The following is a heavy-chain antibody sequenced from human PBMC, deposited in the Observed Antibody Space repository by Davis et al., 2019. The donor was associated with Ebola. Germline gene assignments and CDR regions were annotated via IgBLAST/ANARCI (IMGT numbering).Heavy chain of an antibody. J-gene: IGHJ4*02. CDR1: GFTFDDYA. Sequence: PGGSLRLSCAASGFTFDDYAMHWVRQAPGKGLEWVSGISWNSGSIGYADSVKGRFTISRDNAKNTLYLQMNSLRAEDTAVYYCARVHAGQLLMYWGQGTLVTVSS. D-gene: IGHD3-10*01. CDR2: ISWNSGSI. CDR3: ARVHAGQLLMY. V-gene: IGHV3-9*01.